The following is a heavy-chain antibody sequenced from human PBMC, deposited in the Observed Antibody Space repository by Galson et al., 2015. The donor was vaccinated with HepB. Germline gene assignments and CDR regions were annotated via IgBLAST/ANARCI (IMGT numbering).Heavy chain of an antibody. CDR3: ATDTRVRSGYDLNAFDI. Sequence: SVKVSCKVSGYTLTELSMHWVRQAPGKGLEWMGGFDPEDGETIYAQKFQGRVTMTEDTSTDTAYMELSSLRSEDTAVYYCATDTRVRSGYDLNAFDIWGQGTMVTVSS. D-gene: IGHD5-12*01. J-gene: IGHJ3*02. V-gene: IGHV1-24*01. CDR2: FDPEDGET. CDR1: GYTLTELS.